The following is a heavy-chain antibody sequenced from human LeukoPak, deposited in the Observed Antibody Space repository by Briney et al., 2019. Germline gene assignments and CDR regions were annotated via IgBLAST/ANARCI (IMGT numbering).Heavy chain of an antibody. CDR3: ARSGVRIQLSPYYYYYMDV. D-gene: IGHD5-18*01. Sequence: SEKVSCKASGGTFSTYAISWVRQAPGQGLEWMGGIIPIFGTANYAQKFQGRVTITADKSTSTAYMELSSLRSEDTAVYYCARSGVRIQLSPYYYYYMDVWGKGTTVTVSS. J-gene: IGHJ6*03. CDR2: IIPIFGTA. V-gene: IGHV1-69*06. CDR1: GGTFSTYA.